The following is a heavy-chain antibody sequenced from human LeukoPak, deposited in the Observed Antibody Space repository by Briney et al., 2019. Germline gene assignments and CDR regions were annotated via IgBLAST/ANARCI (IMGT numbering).Heavy chain of an antibody. Sequence: EASVKVSCKASGYTFTGYYMHWVRQAPGQGLEWMGWINPNSGGTNYAQKFQGRVTMTRDTSISTAYMELSRLRSDDTAVYYCARSSRKYYYDSSTNWFDPWGQGTPVTVSS. J-gene: IGHJ5*02. D-gene: IGHD3-22*01. CDR1: GYTFTGYY. CDR2: INPNSGGT. V-gene: IGHV1-2*02. CDR3: ARSSRKYYYDSSTNWFDP.